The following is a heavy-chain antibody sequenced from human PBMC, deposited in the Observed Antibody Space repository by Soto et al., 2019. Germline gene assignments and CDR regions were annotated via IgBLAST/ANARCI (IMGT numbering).Heavy chain of an antibody. CDR2: IFYGGST. D-gene: IGHD1-26*01. CDR1: GGSISSGDYY. Sequence: QVQLQESGPGLVKPSQTLSLTCTVSGGSISSGDYYWSWIRQPPGKGLEWIGYIFYGGSTYYNPSLKSRVTMSVDTSKNQFSLMLSSVTAADTAVYYCARAVRGSYYDYWGQGTLVTVSS. J-gene: IGHJ4*02. V-gene: IGHV4-30-4*01. CDR3: ARAVRGSYYDY.